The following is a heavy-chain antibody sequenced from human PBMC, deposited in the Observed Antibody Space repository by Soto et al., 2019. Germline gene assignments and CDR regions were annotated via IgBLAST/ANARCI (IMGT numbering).Heavy chain of an antibody. CDR1: GYTFTSYG. CDR2: ISPYTGNT. Sequence: ASVKVSCKASGYTFTSYGISWVRQAPGQGLEWMGWISPYTGNTNYAQKLQGRVTMTTDTSTSTAYMELRSLRSDDTAVYFWEKKENDYGDSLFAYGGKGTLVTVSS. V-gene: IGHV1-18*01. J-gene: IGHJ4*02. CDR3: EKKENDYGDSLFAY. D-gene: IGHD4-17*01.